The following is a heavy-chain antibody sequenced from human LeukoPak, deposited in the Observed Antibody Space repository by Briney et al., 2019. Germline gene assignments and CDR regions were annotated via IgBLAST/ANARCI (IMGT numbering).Heavy chain of an antibody. Sequence: GGSLRLSCAASGFTSSSYAMHWVRQAPGKGLEWVAVISYDGSNKYYADSVKGRFTISRDNSKNTLYLQMNSLRAEDTAVYYCARDVIAAAGGAFDIWGQGTMVTVSS. CDR2: ISYDGSNK. CDR1: GFTSSSYA. D-gene: IGHD6-13*01. J-gene: IGHJ3*02. V-gene: IGHV3-30*04. CDR3: ARDVIAAAGGAFDI.